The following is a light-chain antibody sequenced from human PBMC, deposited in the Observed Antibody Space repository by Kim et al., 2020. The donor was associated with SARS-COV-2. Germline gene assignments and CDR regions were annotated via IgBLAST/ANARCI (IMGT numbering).Light chain of an antibody. CDR2: NNY. CDR1: SLRRYS. V-gene: IGLV3-19*01. J-gene: IGLJ3*02. Sequence: SSELTQDPSVSVALGQTVRITCQGDSLRRYSASWYQQKPGQAPILVIYNNYDRPSGIPYRFSCSSSGNTAPLAITGAQAEDEADYYCNSRDRCGNQVVFG. CDR3: NSRDRCGNQVV.